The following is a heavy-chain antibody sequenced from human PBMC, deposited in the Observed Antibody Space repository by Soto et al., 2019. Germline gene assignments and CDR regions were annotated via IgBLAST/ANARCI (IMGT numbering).Heavy chain of an antibody. D-gene: IGHD2-2*01. V-gene: IGHV5-51*01. CDR1: GYSFTSYW. CDR2: IYPGDSDT. CDR3: ARQDRYCSSTSCYFVY. J-gene: IGHJ4*02. Sequence: GESLKISCKGSGYSFTSYWIGWVRQMPGKGLEWTGIIYPGDSDTRYSPSFQGQVTISADKSISTAYLQWSSLKASDTAMYYCARQDRYCSSTSCYFVYWGQGTLVTVSS.